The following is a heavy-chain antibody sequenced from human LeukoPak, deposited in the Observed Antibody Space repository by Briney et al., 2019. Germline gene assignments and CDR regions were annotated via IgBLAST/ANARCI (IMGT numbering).Heavy chain of an antibody. V-gene: IGHV3-23*01. CDR3: AKVKRVGYSSGWWQFGY. CDR2: ISGSGGST. D-gene: IGHD6-19*01. Sequence: GGSLRLSCAASGFTFSSYAMSWVRQAPGKGLEWVSAISGSGGSTYYADSVKGRFTISRDNSKNTLYLQMNSLRAEDTAVYYCAKVKRVGYSSGWWQFGYWGQGTLVTVSS. J-gene: IGHJ4*02. CDR1: GFTFSSYA.